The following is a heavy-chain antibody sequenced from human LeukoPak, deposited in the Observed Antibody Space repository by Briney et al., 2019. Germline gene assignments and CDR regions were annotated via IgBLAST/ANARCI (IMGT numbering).Heavy chain of an antibody. V-gene: IGHV4-38-2*02. CDR3: ARGGGELLLYYFDY. J-gene: IGHJ4*02. Sequence: SETLSLTCTVSGGSVSSYYGSWIRQPPGKGLEWIGSIYHSGSTYYNPSLKSRVTISVDTSKNQFSLKLSSVTAADTAVYYCARGGGELLLYYFDYWGQGTLVTVSS. CDR2: IYHSGST. D-gene: IGHD1-26*01. CDR1: GGSVSSYY.